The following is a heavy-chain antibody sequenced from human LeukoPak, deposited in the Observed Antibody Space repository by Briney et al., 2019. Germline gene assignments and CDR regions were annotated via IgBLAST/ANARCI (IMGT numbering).Heavy chain of an antibody. CDR3: ARETYCSSTSCYIGYYYYYMDV. CDR2: ISAYNGNT. D-gene: IGHD2-2*02. V-gene: IGHV1-18*01. CDR1: GYTFTSYG. Sequence: ASVKVSCKASGYTFTSYGISWVRQAPGQGLEWMGWISAYNGNTNYAQKLQGRVTMTTDTSTSTAYMELRSLRSDDRAVYYCARETYCSSTSCYIGYYYYYMDVWGKGTTVTVSS. J-gene: IGHJ6*03.